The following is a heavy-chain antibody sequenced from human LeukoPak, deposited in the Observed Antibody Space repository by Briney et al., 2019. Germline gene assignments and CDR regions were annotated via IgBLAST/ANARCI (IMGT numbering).Heavy chain of an antibody. Sequence: PGRSLRLSCAASGFPFSTYAMSWVRQAPGKGLEWVSSISSSSSYIYYADSVKGRFTISRDNAKNSLYLQMNSLRAEDTAVYYCAREGWELLSRHWFDPWGQGTLVTVSS. V-gene: IGHV3-21*01. CDR2: ISSSSSYI. D-gene: IGHD1-26*01. CDR1: GFPFSTYA. J-gene: IGHJ5*02. CDR3: AREGWELLSRHWFDP.